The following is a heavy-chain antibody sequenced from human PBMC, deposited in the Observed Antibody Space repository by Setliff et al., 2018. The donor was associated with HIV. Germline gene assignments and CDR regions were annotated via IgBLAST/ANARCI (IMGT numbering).Heavy chain of an antibody. D-gene: IGHD6-13*01. Sequence: ASVKVSCKASGYSFTSYGISWVRQAPGQGLEWMGWISPYNGNTNYAQKLQGRTTVTTDTSTNTAYMELRTLRSDDTAVYYCARVAYASLSSSWYLLDYYCYLDVWGKGTTVTVSS. CDR3: ARVAYASLSSSWYLLDYYCYLDV. V-gene: IGHV1-18*01. CDR1: GYSFTSYG. CDR2: ISPYNGNT. J-gene: IGHJ6*03.